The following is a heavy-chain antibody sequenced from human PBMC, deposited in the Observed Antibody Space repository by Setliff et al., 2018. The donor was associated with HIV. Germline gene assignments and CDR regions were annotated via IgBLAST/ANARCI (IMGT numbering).Heavy chain of an antibody. CDR1: RGTFSSFA. CDR3: ARDGLLVAGIRFDY. J-gene: IGHJ4*02. D-gene: IGHD6-19*01. V-gene: IGHV1-69*13. Sequence: SVKVSCKTSRGTFSSFAHSWVRQAPGQGLEWMGGIIPTFGTSNYAQKFQGRVTITADESMTTAYMELSGLKYEDTAVYYCARDGLLVAGIRFDYWGQGTLVTVS. CDR2: IIPTFGTS.